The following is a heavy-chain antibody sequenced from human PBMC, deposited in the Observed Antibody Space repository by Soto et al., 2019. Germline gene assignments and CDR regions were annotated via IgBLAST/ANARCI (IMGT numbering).Heavy chain of an antibody. Sequence: GGSLRLSCAASGFTFSSYAMHRVRQAPGKGLEWVAVISYDGSNKYYADSVKGRFTISRDNSKNTLYLQMNSLRAEDTAVYYCARTSGYSYGFGVYYYYGMDVWGQGTTVTVSS. V-gene: IGHV3-30-3*01. CDR3: ARTSGYSYGFGVYYYYGMDV. CDR1: GFTFSSYA. CDR2: ISYDGSNK. J-gene: IGHJ6*02. D-gene: IGHD5-18*01.